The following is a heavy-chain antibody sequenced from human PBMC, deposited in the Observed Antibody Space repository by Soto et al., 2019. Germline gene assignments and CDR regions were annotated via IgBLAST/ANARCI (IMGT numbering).Heavy chain of an antibody. CDR3: AKSPRITICAVPKFDY. CDR1: GFSISNYA. J-gene: IGHJ4*02. V-gene: IGHV3-23*01. CDR2: ISGSGDST. Sequence: EVQILESGGDWAQPGGSLRLCCVASGFSISNYAMNWVRQSPGQGLEWVSIISGSGDSTNYAESVRGRFTISRDYSKNTLYLQMDSLTAEDTAVYYCAKSPRITICAVPKFDYLGQRTLVTVSS. D-gene: IGHD3-9*01.